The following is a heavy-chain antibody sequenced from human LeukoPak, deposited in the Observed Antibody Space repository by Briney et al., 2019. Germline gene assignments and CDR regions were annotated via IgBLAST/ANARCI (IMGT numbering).Heavy chain of an antibody. D-gene: IGHD3-10*01. V-gene: IGHV4-59*01. CDR3: ARDGSGSYFNWFDP. Sequence: PSETLSLTCTVSGGSISNYYWNWLRQPPGKGLEWIGHIYYSGSTKYNPSLKSRVTISVDTSKKQFSLKLSSVTAADTAVYYCARDGSGSYFNWFDPWGQGTLVTVSS. J-gene: IGHJ5*02. CDR2: IYYSGST. CDR1: GGSISNYY.